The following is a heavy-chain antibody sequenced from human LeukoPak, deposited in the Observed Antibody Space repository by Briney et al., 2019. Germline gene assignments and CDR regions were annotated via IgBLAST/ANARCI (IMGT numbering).Heavy chain of an antibody. V-gene: IGHV1-18*01. CDR3: ARDWGRIAVAGPYYFDC. J-gene: IGHJ4*02. Sequence: ASVKVSCKSCGGIFRSYAFSWVRQAGARGLEWMGLISAYNGSTNYAQKLQGRVTMTTDTSTSTAYMELRSLRSDDTAVYYCARDWGRIAVAGPYYFDCWGQGTLVTVSS. CDR2: ISAYNGST. CDR1: GGIFRSYA. D-gene: IGHD6-19*01.